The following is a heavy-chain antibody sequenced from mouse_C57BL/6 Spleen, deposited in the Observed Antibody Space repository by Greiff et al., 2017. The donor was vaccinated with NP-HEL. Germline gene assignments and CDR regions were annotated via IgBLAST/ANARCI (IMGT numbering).Heavy chain of an antibody. J-gene: IGHJ4*01. CDR2: IYPGSGST. V-gene: IGHV1-55*01. Sequence: QVQLKQPGAELVKPGASVKMSCKASGYTFTSYWITWVKQRPGQGLEWIGDIYPGSGSTNYNEKFKSKATLTVDTSSSTAYMQLSSLTSEDSAVYYCARSYPTRSAYYSIPMDYWGQGTSVTVSS. CDR1: GYTFTSYW. D-gene: IGHD2-5*01. CDR3: ARSYPTRSAYYSIPMDY.